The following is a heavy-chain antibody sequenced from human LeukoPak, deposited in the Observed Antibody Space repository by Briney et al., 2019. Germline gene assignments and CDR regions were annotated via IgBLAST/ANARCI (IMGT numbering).Heavy chain of an antibody. V-gene: IGHV3-21*01. CDR1: GFTFSSYS. Sequence: GGSLRLSCAASGFTFSSYSMKWVRQAPGKGLEWVSSISSSSSYIYYADSVKGRFTISRDNAKNSLYLQMNSLRAEDTAVYYCARVGITIFGVVITDMDVWGKGTTVTVSS. J-gene: IGHJ6*03. CDR3: ARVGITIFGVVITDMDV. D-gene: IGHD3-3*01. CDR2: ISSSSSYI.